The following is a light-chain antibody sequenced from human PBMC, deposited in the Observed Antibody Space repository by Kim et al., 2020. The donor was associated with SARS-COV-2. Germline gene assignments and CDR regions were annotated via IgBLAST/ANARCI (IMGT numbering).Light chain of an antibody. V-gene: IGLV3-19*01. J-gene: IGLJ2*01. CDR1: SLKNYY. CDR2: GKS. CDR3: TSRDSSGDHVV. Sequence: AVGKTVRLTCQGDSLKNYYATWYQQKPGQAPLLVIDGKSNRPSGIPDRFSGSASGNTAALTITGAQAEDEADYYCTSRDSSGDHVVFGGGTKVTVL.